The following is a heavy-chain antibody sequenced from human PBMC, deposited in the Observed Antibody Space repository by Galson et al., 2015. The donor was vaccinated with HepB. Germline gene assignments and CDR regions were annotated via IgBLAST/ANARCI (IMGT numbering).Heavy chain of an antibody. CDR2: IRYDGSNE. Sequence: SLRLSCAVSGFVLRSYGMHWVCQAPGKGLEWVAFIRYDGSNEYYADSVKGRFTISRDTSKNTLYLQMNSLRAEDTAVYFCAKTYMNSFEYWGQGTLVTVSS. CDR3: AKTYMNSFEY. D-gene: IGHD1/OR15-1a*01. V-gene: IGHV3-30*02. J-gene: IGHJ4*02. CDR1: GFVLRSYG.